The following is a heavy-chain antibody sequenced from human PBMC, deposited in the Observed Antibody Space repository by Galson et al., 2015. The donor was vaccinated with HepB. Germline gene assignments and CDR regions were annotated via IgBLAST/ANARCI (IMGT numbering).Heavy chain of an antibody. CDR3: AKDRGGAVAGTYPDY. D-gene: IGHD6-19*01. Sequence: SLRLSCAASGFTFSSYGMHWVRQAPGKGLEWVAVIWYDGSNKYYADSVKGRFTISRDNSKNTLYLQMNSLRAEDTAVYYCAKDRGGAVAGTYPDYWGQGTLVTVSS. CDR2: IWYDGSNK. CDR1: GFTFSSYG. J-gene: IGHJ4*02. V-gene: IGHV3-33*06.